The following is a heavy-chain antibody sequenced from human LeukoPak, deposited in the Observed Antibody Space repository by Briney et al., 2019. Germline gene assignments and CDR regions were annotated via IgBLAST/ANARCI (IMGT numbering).Heavy chain of an antibody. CDR2: ISGSGGST. CDR1: GFTVSSNY. CDR3: AKLWSGYPEDY. J-gene: IGHJ4*02. V-gene: IGHV3-23*01. D-gene: IGHD3-3*01. Sequence: PGGSLRLSCAASGFTVSSNYMSWVRQAPGKGLEWVSAISGSGGSTYYADSVKGRFTISRDNSKNTLYLQMNSLRAEDTAVYYCAKLWSGYPEDYWGQGTLVTVSS.